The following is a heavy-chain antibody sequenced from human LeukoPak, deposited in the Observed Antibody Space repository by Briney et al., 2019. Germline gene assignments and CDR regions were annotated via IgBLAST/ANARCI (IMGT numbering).Heavy chain of an antibody. V-gene: IGHV3-30*18. D-gene: IGHD6-13*01. CDR3: AKSHRMWAAADSYYYGMDV. Sequence: GRSLRLSCAASGFTFSSYGMHWVRKAPGKGLEWVAVISYDGSNKYYADSVKGRFTISRDNSKNTLYLQMNSLRAEDTAVYYCAKSHRMWAAADSYYYGMDVWGQGTTVTVSS. J-gene: IGHJ6*02. CDR2: ISYDGSNK. CDR1: GFTFSSYG.